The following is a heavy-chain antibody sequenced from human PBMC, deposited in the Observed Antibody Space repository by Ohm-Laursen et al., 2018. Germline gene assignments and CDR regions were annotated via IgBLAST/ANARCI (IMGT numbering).Heavy chain of an antibody. CDR1: GFNFSSFG. V-gene: IGHV3-23*01. Sequence: LTLTCAASGFNFSSFGMHWVRQAPGKGLEWVSAISGSGGSTYYADSVKGRFTISRDNSKNTLFLQMSSLRAGDTAVYYCASLGYCSGGSCLWAFDIWGQGTMVTVSS. J-gene: IGHJ3*02. CDR2: ISGSGGST. D-gene: IGHD2-15*01. CDR3: ASLGYCSGGSCLWAFDI.